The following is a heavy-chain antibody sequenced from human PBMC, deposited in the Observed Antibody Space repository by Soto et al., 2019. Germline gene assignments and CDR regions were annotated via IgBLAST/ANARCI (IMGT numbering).Heavy chain of an antibody. CDR1: GFTFTRYS. CDR2: ISSTTNYI. V-gene: IGHV3-21*06. J-gene: IGHJ4*02. Sequence: EVQLVESGGGLVKPGGSLRLSCAASGFTFTRYSMNWVRQAPGKGLEWVSSISSTTNYIYYRDSMKGRFTISRDNAKNSLYLEMNSLRAEDTAVYCCARESEDLTSNFDYWGQGTLVTVSS. CDR3: ARESEDLTSNFDY.